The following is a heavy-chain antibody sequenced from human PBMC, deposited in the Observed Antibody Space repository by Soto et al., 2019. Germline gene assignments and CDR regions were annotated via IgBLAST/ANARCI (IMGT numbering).Heavy chain of an antibody. Sequence: EVQLLESWGGLVKPGVYLRLSCAAYGFTFSRYSMNWFRQARGKWLEWGSSLSSSSIYRYYADSVKRRFTISRDNAKKSLYLQMNSLRAEDRGVYYCERAGGIGYYYYGLDVWCQGTTVTVS. V-gene: IGHV3-21*01. J-gene: IGHJ6*02. CDR3: ERAGGIGYYYYGLDV. D-gene: IGHD1-1*01. CDR2: LSSSSIYR. CDR1: GFTFSRYS.